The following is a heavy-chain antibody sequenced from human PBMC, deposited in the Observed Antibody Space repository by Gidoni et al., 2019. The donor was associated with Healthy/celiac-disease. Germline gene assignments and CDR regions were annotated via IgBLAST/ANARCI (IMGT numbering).Heavy chain of an antibody. D-gene: IGHD6-6*01. CDR3: ARDGGVYSSSARSWFDP. CDR2: IYYSGST. CDR1: VCSISRRSYY. Sequence: QLQLQESGPGLVKPSAPLSLTCTVSVCSISRRSYYWGWIRQPPGKGLEWIGSIYYSGSTYYNPSLKSRVTISVETSKNQFSLKLSAVTAADTAVYYCARDGGVYSSSARSWFDPWGQGTLVTVSS. V-gene: IGHV4-39*02. J-gene: IGHJ5*02.